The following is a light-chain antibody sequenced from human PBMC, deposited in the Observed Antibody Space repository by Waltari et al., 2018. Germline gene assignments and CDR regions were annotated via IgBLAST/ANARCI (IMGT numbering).Light chain of an antibody. CDR2: SNN. CDR1: SSKIGSNT. V-gene: IGLV1-44*01. J-gene: IGLJ2*01. CDR3: AAWDDSLNGYVV. Sequence: QSVLTQPPSASGTPGQRVTISCSGSSSKIGSNTVNWYQPLPGTAPKLLIYSNNPRPSGVPDRFSGSKSGTSASLAISGLQSEDEADYYCAAWDDSLNGYVVFGGGTKLTVL.